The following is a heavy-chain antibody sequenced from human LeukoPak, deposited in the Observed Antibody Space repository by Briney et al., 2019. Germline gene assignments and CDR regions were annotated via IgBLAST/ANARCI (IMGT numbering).Heavy chain of an antibody. CDR2: IHIYSGNT. D-gene: IGHD6-13*01. Sequence: GASVKVSCKTSGYTFTDYGVSWVRQAPGQGLEWMGWIHIYSGNTNYAETFQGRVTMTTDTSTSTGYMELRSLGSDDTAVYYCARDAAGRDLDFWGQGTLVTVSS. CDR3: ARDAAGRDLDF. V-gene: IGHV1-18*01. CDR1: GYTFTDYG. J-gene: IGHJ4*02.